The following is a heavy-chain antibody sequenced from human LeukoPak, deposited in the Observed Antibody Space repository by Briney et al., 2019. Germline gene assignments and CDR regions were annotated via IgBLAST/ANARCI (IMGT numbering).Heavy chain of an antibody. V-gene: IGHV4-39*01. J-gene: IGHJ5*02. CDR3: ARHQRDCSSTSCYSNWFDP. CDR1: GGSISSSSYY. D-gene: IGHD2-2*01. Sequence: PSETLSLTCTVSGGSISSSSYYWGWIRQPPGKGLEWIGSIYYSGNTYYNPSLKSRVTISVDTSKNQFSLKLSSVTAAATAVYCCARHQRDCSSTSCYSNWFDPWGQGTLVTVSS. CDR2: IYYSGNT.